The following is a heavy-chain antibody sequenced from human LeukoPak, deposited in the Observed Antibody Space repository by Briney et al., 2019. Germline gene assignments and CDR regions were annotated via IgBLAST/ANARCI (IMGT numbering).Heavy chain of an antibody. CDR2: MNPNSGNT. CDR3: ARGELQLWLFVSDAFDI. V-gene: IGHV1-8*01. CDR1: GYTFTSYD. J-gene: IGHJ3*02. Sequence: ASVKVSCKASGYTFTSYDINWVRQATGQGLEWMGWMNPNSGNTGYAQKFQGRVTMTRNTSISTAYMELSSLRSEDTAVYYCARGELQLWLFVSDAFDIWGQGTMVTVSS. D-gene: IGHD5-18*01.